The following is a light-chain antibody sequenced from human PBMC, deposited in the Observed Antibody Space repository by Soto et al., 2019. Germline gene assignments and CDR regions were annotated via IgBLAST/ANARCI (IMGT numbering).Light chain of an antibody. CDR3: QSYDNTLSASV. V-gene: IGLV1-40*01. J-gene: IGLJ2*01. Sequence: QSVLTQPPSVSGAPGQRVTISCTGSSSNIGAGHVVHWYQQFPGRAPKLLIYGSSNRPSGVPDRFSGSKSGTSASLAITGLQXEDEADYYCQSYDNTLSASVFGGGTKLTVL. CDR2: GSS. CDR1: SSNIGAGHV.